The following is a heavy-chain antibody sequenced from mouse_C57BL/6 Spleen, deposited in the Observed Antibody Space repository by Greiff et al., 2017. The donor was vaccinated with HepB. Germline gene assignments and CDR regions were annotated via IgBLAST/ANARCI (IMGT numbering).Heavy chain of an antibody. J-gene: IGHJ2*01. CDR3: ARGRDYYGSSYPYYFDY. Sequence: QVQLQQPGAELVKPGASVKLSCKASGYTFTSYWMHWVKQRPGQGLEWIGMIHPNSGSTNYNEKFKSKATLTVDKSSSTAYMQLSSLTSEDSAVYYCARGRDYYGSSYPYYFDYWGQGTTLTVSS. V-gene: IGHV1-64*01. D-gene: IGHD1-1*01. CDR2: IHPNSGST. CDR1: GYTFTSYW.